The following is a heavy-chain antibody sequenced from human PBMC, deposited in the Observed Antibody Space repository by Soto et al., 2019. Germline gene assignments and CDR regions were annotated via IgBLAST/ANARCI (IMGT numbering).Heavy chain of an antibody. CDR2: IYYSGST. CDR1: GGSISSSSYY. CDR3: ASLYGSGTRGWRYYFDY. J-gene: IGHJ4*02. Sequence: QLQLQESGPGLVKPSETLSLTCTVSGGSISSSSYYWGWIRQPPGKGLEWIGSIYYSGSTYYNPSLKSRVTISVDTSKNQFSLKLSSVTAADTAVYYCASLYGSGTRGWRYYFDYWGQGTLVTVSS. V-gene: IGHV4-39*01. D-gene: IGHD3-10*01.